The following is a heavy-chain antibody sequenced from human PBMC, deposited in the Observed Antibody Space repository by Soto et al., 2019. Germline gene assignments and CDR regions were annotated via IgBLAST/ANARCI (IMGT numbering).Heavy chain of an antibody. CDR3: ARCDTAIAGTGFALIDY. CDR1: GYSFTTYW. CDR2: INPRDSDT. Sequence: EVQLVQSGGEVKKPGDSLKMSCKGSGYSFTTYWIGWLRQMPGKGLEWMGIINPRDSDTKYSPSFEGQVTISVDKSIRTVYLKWSSLKASDTATYYCARCDTAIAGTGFALIDYWGQGSLVTVSP. D-gene: IGHD5-18*01. J-gene: IGHJ4*02. V-gene: IGHV5-51*01.